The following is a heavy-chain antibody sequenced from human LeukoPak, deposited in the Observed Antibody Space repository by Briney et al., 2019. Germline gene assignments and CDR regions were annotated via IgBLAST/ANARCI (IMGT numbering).Heavy chain of an antibody. CDR3: ASLENILTGYIPYYFDY. V-gene: IGHV1-69*13. CDR1: GGTFISYA. D-gene: IGHD3-9*01. CDR2: IIPIFGTA. J-gene: IGHJ4*02. Sequence: GASVKVSCKASGGTFISYAISWVRQASGQGLEWMGGIIPIFGTANYAQKFQGRVTITADESTSTAYMELSSLRSEDTAVYYCASLENILTGYIPYYFDYWGQGTLVTVSS.